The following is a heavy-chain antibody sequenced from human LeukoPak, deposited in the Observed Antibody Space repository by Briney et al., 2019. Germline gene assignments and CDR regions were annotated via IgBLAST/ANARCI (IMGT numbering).Heavy chain of an antibody. CDR2: MYYGGST. J-gene: IGHJ5*02. CDR1: GGSIRSDY. Sequence: SETLSLTCTVSGGSIRSDYWSWIRQPPGKGLEWIGSMYYGGSTYYNPSLEGRVTISIDTSKNQFSLKLSSVTAADTAVYYCARHDGSKTLNWFDPWGQGILVTVSS. V-gene: IGHV4-59*05. CDR3: ARHDGSKTLNWFDP.